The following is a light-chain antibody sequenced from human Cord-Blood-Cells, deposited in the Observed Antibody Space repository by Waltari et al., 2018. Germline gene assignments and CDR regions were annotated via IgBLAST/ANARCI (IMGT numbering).Light chain of an antibody. CDR1: QCVLYSSNNTNY. Sequence: DIVMTQSPDSLAVSLGERATINCKPSQCVLYSSNNTNYLAWYQQKPGQPPKLLIYWASTRESGVPDRFSGSGSGTDFTLTISSLQAEDVAVYYCQQYYSTPWTFGQGTKVEIK. CDR2: WAS. J-gene: IGKJ1*01. CDR3: QQYYSTPWT. V-gene: IGKV4-1*01.